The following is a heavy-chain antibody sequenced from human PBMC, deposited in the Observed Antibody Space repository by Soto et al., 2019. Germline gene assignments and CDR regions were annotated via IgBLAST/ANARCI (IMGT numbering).Heavy chain of an antibody. CDR1: GYTFTSYD. Sequence: QVQLVQSGAEVKKPGASVKVSCKASGYTFTSYDINWVRQATGQGLEWMGWMNPNSGNTGYAQKFQGRVTMTRNTAISTAYMELSSLRSEYTAVYYCARERSAAGTGWFEPWGQGTLVTVSS. J-gene: IGHJ5*02. V-gene: IGHV1-8*01. CDR2: MNPNSGNT. D-gene: IGHD6-13*01. CDR3: ARERSAAGTGWFEP.